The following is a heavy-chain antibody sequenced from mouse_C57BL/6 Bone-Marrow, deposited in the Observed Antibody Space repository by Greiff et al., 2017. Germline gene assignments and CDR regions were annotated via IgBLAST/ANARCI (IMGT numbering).Heavy chain of an antibody. CDR3: ARPYDYDRAWFAY. Sequence: QVQLQQPGAELVKPGASVKLSCKASGYTFTSYWMQWVKQRPGQGLEWIGEIDPSESYTNYNQKFKGKATLTVDTSSSTAYMQLSSLTSEDSAVYYCARPYDYDRAWFAYWGQGTLVTVSA. J-gene: IGHJ3*01. D-gene: IGHD2-4*01. CDR1: GYTFTSYW. CDR2: IDPSESYT. V-gene: IGHV1-50*01.